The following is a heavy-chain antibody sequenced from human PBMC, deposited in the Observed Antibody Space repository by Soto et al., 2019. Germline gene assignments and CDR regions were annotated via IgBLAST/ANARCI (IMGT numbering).Heavy chain of an antibody. J-gene: IGHJ4*02. D-gene: IGHD2-2*01. CDR1: GGSFSGYY. Sequence: PSETLSLTCAVYGGSFSGYYWSWIRQPPGKGLEWIGYISHSGNTYYNSSLKSRVTISIDRSKNQFSLKLSSVTAADTAVYYCARVPAYWGQGILVTVSS. CDR3: ARVPAY. CDR2: ISHSGNT. V-gene: IGHV4-34*01.